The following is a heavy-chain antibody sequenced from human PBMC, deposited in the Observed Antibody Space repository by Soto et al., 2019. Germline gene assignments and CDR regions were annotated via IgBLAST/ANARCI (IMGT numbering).Heavy chain of an antibody. CDR3: ARPKKGGTYYFDY. V-gene: IGHV4-34*01. CDR2: INHSGST. Sequence: PSETLSLTCAVYGGSFSGYYWSWIRQPPGKGLEWIGEINHSGSTNYNPSLKSRVTISVDTSKNQFSLKLSSVTAADTAVYYCARPKKGGTYYFDYWGQGTLVTVSS. CDR1: GGSFSGYY. J-gene: IGHJ4*02. D-gene: IGHD1-1*01.